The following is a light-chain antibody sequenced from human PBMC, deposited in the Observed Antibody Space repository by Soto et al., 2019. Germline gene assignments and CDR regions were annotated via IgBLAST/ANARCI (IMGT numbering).Light chain of an antibody. V-gene: IGKV3-15*01. Sequence: QSPATLSVSPGXRATLSXXXXXXVSSNLAWYQQKPGQAPRLRIYGASTRATGIPARFSGSGSGTEFTLTISSLQSEDFAVYYCQQYNNWPPITFGQGTRLEIK. CDR2: GAS. CDR1: XXVSSN. J-gene: IGKJ5*01. CDR3: QQYNNWPPIT.